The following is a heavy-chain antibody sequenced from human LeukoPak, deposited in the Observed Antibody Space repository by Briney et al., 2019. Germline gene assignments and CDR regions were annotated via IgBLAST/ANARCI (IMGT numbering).Heavy chain of an antibody. CDR1: GYTFTSYD. Sequence: ASVKVSCKASGYTFTSYDINWVRQATGQGLEWMGWISAYNGNTNYAQKLQGRVTMTRDTSISTAYMELSRLRSDDTAVYYCAREGAYYFDYWGQGTLVTVSS. CDR3: AREGAYYFDY. V-gene: IGHV1-18*01. J-gene: IGHJ4*02. CDR2: ISAYNGNT. D-gene: IGHD3-16*01.